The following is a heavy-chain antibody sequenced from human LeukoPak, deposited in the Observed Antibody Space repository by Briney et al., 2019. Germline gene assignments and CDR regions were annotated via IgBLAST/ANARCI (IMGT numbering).Heavy chain of an antibody. CDR3: ARVRGRIAAAGTNWFDP. CDR2: ISYSGNT. Sequence: SETLSLTCTVSGGSISSRSYYWGWLRQPPGKGLECIVSISYSGNTYYNPSLKSRFTISVDTSKNHFSLKLTSVTAIDTGVYYCARVRGRIAAAGTNWFDPWGQGTLVTVSS. V-gene: IGHV4-39*02. D-gene: IGHD6-13*01. CDR1: GGSISSRSYY. J-gene: IGHJ5*02.